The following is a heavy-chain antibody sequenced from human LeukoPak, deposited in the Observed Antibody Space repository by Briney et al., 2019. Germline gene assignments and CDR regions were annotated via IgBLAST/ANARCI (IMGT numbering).Heavy chain of an antibody. V-gene: IGHV3-15*01. J-gene: IGHJ4*02. CDR1: GFTFSNAW. CDR2: IKSKIDGGTT. D-gene: IGHD6-13*01. CDR3: ATDLVHTGY. Sequence: GGSLRLSCAASGFTFSNAWMSWVRQVAGKGLEWVGRIKSKIDGGTTDYAAPVKGRFTISRDDSKNTLYMQMNSLKTEDTAVYYCATDLVHTGYWGQGTQVTVSS.